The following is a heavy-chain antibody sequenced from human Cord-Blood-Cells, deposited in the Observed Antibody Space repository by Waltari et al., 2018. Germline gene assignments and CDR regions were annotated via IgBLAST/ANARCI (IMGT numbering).Heavy chain of an antibody. CDR2: INPNSGGT. Sequence: QVQLVQSGAGVKKPGASVKVSCKASGYTFPGYYMHWVRQAPGQGLEWMGRINPNSGGTNYAQKFQGRVTMTRDTSISTAYMELSRLRSDDTAVYYCARDRYDFWSGYDAFDIWGQGTMVTVSS. V-gene: IGHV1-2*06. CDR3: ARDRYDFWSGYDAFDI. CDR1: GYTFPGYY. J-gene: IGHJ3*02. D-gene: IGHD3-3*01.